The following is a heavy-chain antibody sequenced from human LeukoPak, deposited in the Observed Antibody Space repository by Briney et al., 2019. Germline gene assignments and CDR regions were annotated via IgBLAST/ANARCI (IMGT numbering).Heavy chain of an antibody. Sequence: PSETLSLTCTVSGGSISSHYWSWIRQPPGKGLEWIGYIYYSGSTNYNPSLKSRVTISVDTSKNQFSLKLGSVTAADTAVYYCARATLPASYYYYMDVWGKGTTVTVSS. V-gene: IGHV4-59*11. CDR2: IYYSGST. J-gene: IGHJ6*03. CDR1: GGSISSHY. CDR3: ARATLPASYYYYMDV. D-gene: IGHD2-15*01.